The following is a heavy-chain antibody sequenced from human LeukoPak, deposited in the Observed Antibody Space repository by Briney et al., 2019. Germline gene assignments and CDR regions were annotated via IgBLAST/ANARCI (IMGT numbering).Heavy chain of an antibody. Sequence: SETLSLTCAVYGGSFSGYYWSWFRQPQGKGLEWFGKINHSGSTNYNPSLKSRVTISVDTSKNQFSLKLSSVTAADTAVYYCASGIRGVMFYYYGMDVWGQGTTVTVSS. D-gene: IGHD3-10*01. CDR2: INHSGST. J-gene: IGHJ6*02. V-gene: IGHV4-34*01. CDR3: ASGIRGVMFYYYGMDV. CDR1: GGSFSGYY.